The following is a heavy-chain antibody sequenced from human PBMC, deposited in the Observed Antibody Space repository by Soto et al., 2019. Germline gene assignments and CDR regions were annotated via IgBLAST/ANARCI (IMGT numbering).Heavy chain of an antibody. D-gene: IGHD7-27*01. CDR3: ARGLGSYYYYVMDV. J-gene: IGHJ6*04. V-gene: IGHV4-59*01. Sequence: SETLSLTCTVSGGSISSYYWSWIRQPPGKGLEWIGYIYYSGSTNYNPSLKSRVTISVDTSKNQFSLKLSSVTAADTAVYYCARGLGSYYYYVMDVGGKGTTVTVSS. CDR2: IYYSGST. CDR1: GGSISSYY.